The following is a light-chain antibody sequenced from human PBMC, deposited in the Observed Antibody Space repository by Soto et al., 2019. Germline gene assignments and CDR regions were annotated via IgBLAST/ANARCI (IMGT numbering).Light chain of an antibody. Sequence: QSVLTQPPSVSAAPGQKVTISCSGAWSNIGTNYVSWYQHVPGTAPKLLIYDNDKRPSGIPDRFSGSRSGTSATLGITGPQTGDEADYYCGTWDSSLRHYVFGPGTKLTVL. CDR1: WSNIGTNY. CDR3: GTWDSSLRHYV. CDR2: DND. J-gene: IGLJ1*01. V-gene: IGLV1-51*01.